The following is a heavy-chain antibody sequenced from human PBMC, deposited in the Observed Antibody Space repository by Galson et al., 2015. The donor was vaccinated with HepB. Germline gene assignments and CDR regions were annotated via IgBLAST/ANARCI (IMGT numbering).Heavy chain of an antibody. CDR3: ARGALVVVVGATQNNWFDP. D-gene: IGHD2-15*01. J-gene: IGHJ5*02. Sequence: QSGAEVKRPGASVKVSCKASGYTFSSYSITWVRQAPGQGLEWMGWISAYNRDTNYAQKFQGRVTMTTDTSTSTAYMELRSLRSDDTAVYFCARGALVVVVGATQNNWFDPWGQGTLVTVSS. CDR1: GYTFSSYS. CDR2: ISAYNRDT. V-gene: IGHV1-18*01.